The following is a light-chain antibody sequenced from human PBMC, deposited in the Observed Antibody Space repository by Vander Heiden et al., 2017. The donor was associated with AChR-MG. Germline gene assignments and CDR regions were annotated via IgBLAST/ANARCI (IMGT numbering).Light chain of an antibody. V-gene: IGKV1-9*01. J-gene: IGKJ5*01. CDR2: AAS. CDR3: QQLKSYPPVT. CDR1: QDINTY. Sequence: DIQLTQSPSFLSASAGDRVTITCRASQDINTYLAWYQQKPGKAPKLLIYAASTLQNGGPSRISGSVSGTEFILLIISLQPEDVATYYCQQLKSYPPVTFGQGTRLE.